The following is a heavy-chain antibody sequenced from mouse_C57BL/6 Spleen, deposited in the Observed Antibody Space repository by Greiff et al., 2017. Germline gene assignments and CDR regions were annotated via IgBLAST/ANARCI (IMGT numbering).Heavy chain of an antibody. CDR2: IDPETGGT. Sequence: VQRVESGAELVRPGASVTLSCKASGYTFTDYEMHWVKQTPVHGLEWIGAIDPETGGTAYNQKFKGKAILTADKSSSTAYMELRSLTSEDSAVYYLTRSRPGGFAYWGQGTLVTVSA. CDR3: TRSRPGGFAY. V-gene: IGHV1-15*01. J-gene: IGHJ3*01. CDR1: GYTFTDYE.